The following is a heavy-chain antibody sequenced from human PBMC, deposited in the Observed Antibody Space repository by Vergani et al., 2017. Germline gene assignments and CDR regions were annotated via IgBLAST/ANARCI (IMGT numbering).Heavy chain of an antibody. CDR1: GYSFTSYW. Sequence: EVQLVPSGAEVKKPGESLRISCKGSGYSFTSYWISWVRQLPGKGLEGMGRFEPSDSYTNYSPSFQGHVTISADKSISTAYLQWSSLKASDPSMYYCARAKWEDWFDPWGQGTLVTVSS. CDR3: ARAKWEDWFDP. J-gene: IGHJ5*02. V-gene: IGHV5-10-1*03. CDR2: FEPSDSYT. D-gene: IGHD1-26*01.